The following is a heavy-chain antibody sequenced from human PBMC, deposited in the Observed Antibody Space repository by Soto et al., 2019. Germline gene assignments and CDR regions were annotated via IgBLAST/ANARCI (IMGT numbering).Heavy chain of an antibody. J-gene: IGHJ4*02. V-gene: IGHV3-23*01. CDR2: FRSGGDDGTT. D-gene: IGHD3-10*01. CDR1: GFTFSSYS. Sequence: GGSLRLSCAASGFTFSSYSMSWVRQAPGKGLEWVSGFRSGGDDGTTYYADSVKGRFTISRDNSKNTLFLQMDSLRAEDTAIYYCAKKVNSGPGSQYFDYWGQGTLVTVSS. CDR3: AKKVNSGPGSQYFDY.